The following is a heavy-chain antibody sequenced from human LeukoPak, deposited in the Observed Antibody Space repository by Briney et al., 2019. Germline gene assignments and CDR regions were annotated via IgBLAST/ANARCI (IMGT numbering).Heavy chain of an antibody. V-gene: IGHV3-21*01. J-gene: IGHJ6*02. Sequence: PGGSLRLSCAAPGFTFRTYAMNWVRQAPGEGLEWVSSIGGSSTSLYYADSVKGRFTISRDNAKNSLYLQMNSLRAEDTAVYYCASGSMVRGRPYYYYGMDVWGQGTTVTVSS. D-gene: IGHD3-10*01. CDR2: IGGSSTSL. CDR1: GFTFRTYA. CDR3: ASGSMVRGRPYYYYGMDV.